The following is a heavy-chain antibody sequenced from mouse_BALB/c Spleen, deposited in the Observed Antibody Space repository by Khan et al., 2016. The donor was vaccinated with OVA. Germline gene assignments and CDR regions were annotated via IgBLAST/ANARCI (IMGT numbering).Heavy chain of an antibody. D-gene: IGHD2-1*01. CDR3: SRNTDLGNDFDY. CDR2: IYPGDGRT. CDR1: GYTFTNYW. V-gene: IGHV1S81*02. Sequence: QVQLQQSGAELVKPGASVKLSCKASGYTFTNYWVHWVRPRPGQGLEWIGEIYPGDGRTIYNEKFKNKPPLTVDSSSHTAYIQLSRLTSEDSAVHYGSRNTDLGNDFDYWAQGTTLTVSS. J-gene: IGHJ2*01.